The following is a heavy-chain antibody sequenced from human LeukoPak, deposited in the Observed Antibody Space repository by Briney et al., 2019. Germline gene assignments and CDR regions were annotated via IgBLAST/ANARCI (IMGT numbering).Heavy chain of an antibody. CDR3: ARLFLYYFDY. J-gene: IGHJ4*02. CDR2: VKEDGSEN. Sequence: GGSLRLSCAASGFTFSRFWMTWVRQAPGKGLEWVANVKEDGSENYYVDSVKGRFTISRDNAKNSLYLQMNSLRAEDTAVYYCARLFLYYFDYWGQGTLVTVSS. D-gene: IGHD2-8*01. V-gene: IGHV3-7*01. CDR1: GFTFSRFW.